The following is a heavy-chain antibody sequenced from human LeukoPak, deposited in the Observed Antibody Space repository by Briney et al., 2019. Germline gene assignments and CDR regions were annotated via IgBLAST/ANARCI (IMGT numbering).Heavy chain of an antibody. CDR2: MNPNSGNT. J-gene: IGHJ6*03. CDR1: GYTFTSYD. CDR3: AREVPDSAWAAYYYYYMDV. V-gene: IGHV1-8*01. D-gene: IGHD6-19*01. Sequence: ASVKVSCKASGYTFTSYDINWVRQATGQGLEWMGWMNPNSGNTGYAQKFQGRVTMTRNTSLSTAYMELSSLRSEDTAVYYCAREVPDSAWAAYYYYYMDVWGKGTTVTISS.